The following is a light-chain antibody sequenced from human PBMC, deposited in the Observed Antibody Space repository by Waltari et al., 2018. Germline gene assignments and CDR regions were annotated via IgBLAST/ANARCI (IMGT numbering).Light chain of an antibody. CDR1: QNIGTY. CDR3: QQSFSASALT. V-gene: IGKV1-39*01. J-gene: IGKJ4*01. Sequence: DIQMTQSPSPLSASIGDRVTIACRASQNIGTYLSWYQQKPGRAPKLLIYGAFNLQSGVPSRFSGSGSGTGFTLTISSLQPEDFATYYCQQSFSASALTFGGGTKVEIK. CDR2: GAF.